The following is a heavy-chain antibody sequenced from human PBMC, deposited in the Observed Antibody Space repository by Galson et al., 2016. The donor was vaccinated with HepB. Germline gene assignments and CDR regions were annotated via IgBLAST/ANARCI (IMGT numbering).Heavy chain of an antibody. V-gene: IGHV3-11*06. CDR1: GFTFSDYY. D-gene: IGHD2-15*01. Sequence: SLRLSCAASGFTFSDYYMSWIRQAPGKGLEWVSCISSRSTNTNYADSVKGRFTISRDNAKNSLYLQMNSLRAEDTAVYYCARDGGAGYCSGGSSFSDRWGQGALVTVSP. CDR2: ISSRSTNT. J-gene: IGHJ5*02. CDR3: ARDGGAGYCSGGSSFSDR.